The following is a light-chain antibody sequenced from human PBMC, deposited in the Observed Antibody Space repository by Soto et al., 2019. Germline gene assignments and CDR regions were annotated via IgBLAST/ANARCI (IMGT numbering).Light chain of an antibody. J-gene: IGLJ1*01. CDR2: GNS. V-gene: IGLV1-40*01. Sequence: QSVLTQPPSVSWAPGQRVTISCTGSSSNIGAGYDVHWYQQLPGTAPKLLIYGNSNRPSGVPDRFSGSKSGTSASLAITGLQAEDEADYYCQSYDSSLSGGVFGTGTKLTVL. CDR1: SSNIGAGYD. CDR3: QSYDSSLSGGV.